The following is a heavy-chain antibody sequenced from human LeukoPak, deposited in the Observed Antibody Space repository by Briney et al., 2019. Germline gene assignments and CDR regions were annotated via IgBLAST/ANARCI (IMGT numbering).Heavy chain of an antibody. CDR1: GFTLSSYE. CDR2: ISDAGGIT. CDR3: AKVWAHDGSGNPYWHFDL. J-gene: IGHJ2*01. Sequence: GGSLRLSCMVSGFTLSSYEMSWIRQAPGKGLEWVSSISDAGGITYYADSVKGRFTISRDNAKNTLYLQMNSLRDEDTAVYYCAKVWAHDGSGNPYWHFDLWGRGTLVTVSS. V-gene: IGHV3-23*01. D-gene: IGHD3-10*01.